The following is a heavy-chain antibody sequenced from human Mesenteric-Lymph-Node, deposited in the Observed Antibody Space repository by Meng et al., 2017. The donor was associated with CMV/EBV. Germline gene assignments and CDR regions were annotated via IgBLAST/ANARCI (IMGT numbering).Heavy chain of an antibody. J-gene: IGHJ6*02. Sequence: SVKVSCKASGGTFSSYAISWVRQAPGQGLEWMGGIIPIFGTANYAQKFQGRVTITTDESTTTDYMELSSLNSEDTAVYYCARDSPPSGNYARMGVWGQGTTVTVSS. V-gene: IGHV1-69*05. D-gene: IGHD1-7*01. CDR3: ARDSPPSGNYARMGV. CDR2: IIPIFGTA. CDR1: GGTFSSYA.